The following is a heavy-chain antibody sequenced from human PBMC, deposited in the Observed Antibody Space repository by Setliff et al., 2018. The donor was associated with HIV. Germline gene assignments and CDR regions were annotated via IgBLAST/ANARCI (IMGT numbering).Heavy chain of an antibody. D-gene: IGHD3-3*01. J-gene: IGHJ4*02. CDR2: INHSGST. CDR3: ARGRDYTGSWFRPFYLDF. Sequence: PSETLSLTCAVYGGSFSAYHWSWIRQTPGKGLEWLGEINHSGSTAYNLALESRVSMSIDTSKNQFSLKLTSVTAADTAIYYCARGRDYTGSWFRPFYLDFWGQGALVTVSS. V-gene: IGHV4-34*01. CDR1: GGSFSAYH.